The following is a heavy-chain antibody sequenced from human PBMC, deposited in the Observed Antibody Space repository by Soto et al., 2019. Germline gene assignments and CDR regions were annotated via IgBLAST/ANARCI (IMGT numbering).Heavy chain of an antibody. CDR1: GYSFTRYW. Sequence: XDSLTISRKGSGYSFTRYWIGWVRQMPGKGLEWMGIIYPGDSDTRYSPSFQGQVTISADKSISTAYLQWSSLKASDTAMYYCARQGRGDAPHYGMDVWGQGTTVTVSS. J-gene: IGHJ6*02. CDR2: IYPGDSDT. D-gene: IGHD3-10*01. V-gene: IGHV5-51*01. CDR3: ARQGRGDAPHYGMDV.